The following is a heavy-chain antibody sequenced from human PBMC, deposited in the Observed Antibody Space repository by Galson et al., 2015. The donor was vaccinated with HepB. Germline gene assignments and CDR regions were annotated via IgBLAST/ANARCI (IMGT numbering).Heavy chain of an antibody. D-gene: IGHD6-19*01. CDR3: AKQLYRRGWFEYYGMDV. V-gene: IGHV3-30*02. CDR2: IRYDETKK. Sequence: SLRLSCAASGFMFSHYGMHWVRQAPGKGLDWVAFIRYDETKKEYADSVKGRFTISRDNSKNTLSLRMNSLRAEDTAVYYCAKQLYRRGWFEYYGMDVWGQGTTVTVSS. CDR1: GFMFSHYG. J-gene: IGHJ6*02.